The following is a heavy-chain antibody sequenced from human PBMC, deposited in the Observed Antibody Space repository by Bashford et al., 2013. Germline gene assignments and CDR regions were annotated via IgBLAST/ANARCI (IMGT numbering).Heavy chain of an antibody. CDR1: GDSITSSY. Sequence: SETLSLTCTVSGDSITSSYWNWIRQPPGKGLEWIGHVHSSGSSMYNPSLKGRVTISIDTSRNQFSLKMTSVTAADTAVYYCARRIKMGSPQPAAQENWLDPGAREPWSPSPQ. J-gene: IGHJ5*02. CDR3: ARRIKMGSPQPAAQENWLDP. CDR2: VHSSGSS. V-gene: IGHV4-59*01. D-gene: IGHD2-2*01.